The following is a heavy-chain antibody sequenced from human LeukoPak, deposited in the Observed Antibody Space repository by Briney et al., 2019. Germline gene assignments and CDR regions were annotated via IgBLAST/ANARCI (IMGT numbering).Heavy chain of an antibody. CDR1: GFTFSSYG. J-gene: IGHJ5*02. Sequence: GGSLRLSCAASGFTFSSYGMHWVRQDPGKGLEWVAFIRYDGSNKYYADSVKGRFTISRDNSKNTLYLQMNSLRAEDTAVYYCAKDRAVVPAAMGLWFDPWGQGTLVTVSS. CDR2: IRYDGSNK. D-gene: IGHD2-2*01. CDR3: AKDRAVVPAAMGLWFDP. V-gene: IGHV3-30*02.